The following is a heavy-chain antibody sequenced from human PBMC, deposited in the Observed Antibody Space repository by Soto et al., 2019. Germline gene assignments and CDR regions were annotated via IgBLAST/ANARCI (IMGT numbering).Heavy chain of an antibody. CDR3: ASVPGYSSGWDDY. CDR2: IYHSGST. D-gene: IGHD6-19*01. J-gene: IGHJ4*02. V-gene: IGHV4-4*02. Sequence: QVQLQESGPGLVKPSGTLSLTCAVSGGSISSSNWWSWVRQPPGKGLEWIGEIYHSGSTNYSPSLKSRVTISVDKSKNQFSLKLSSVTAADTAVDYCASVPGYSSGWDDYWGQGTLVTVSS. CDR1: GGSISSSNW.